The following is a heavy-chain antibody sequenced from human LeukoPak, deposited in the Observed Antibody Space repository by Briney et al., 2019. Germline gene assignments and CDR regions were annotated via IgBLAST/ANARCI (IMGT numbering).Heavy chain of an antibody. CDR1: GFTFDDYG. CDR2: INWNGGST. CDR3: ARGRQLVPRGGYCFDY. D-gene: IGHD6-6*01. V-gene: IGHV3-20*04. J-gene: IGHJ4*02. Sequence: GGSLRLSCAASGFTFDDYGMSWVRQAPGKGLEWVSGINWNGGSTGYADSVKGRFTISRDNAKNSLYLQMNSLRAEDTALYYCARGRQLVPRGGYCFDYWGQGTLVTVSS.